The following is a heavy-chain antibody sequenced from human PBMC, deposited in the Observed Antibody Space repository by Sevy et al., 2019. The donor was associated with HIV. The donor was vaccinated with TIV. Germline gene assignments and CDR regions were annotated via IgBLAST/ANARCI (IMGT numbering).Heavy chain of an antibody. Sequence: GGSLRLSCAASGFTLSSYNMNWVRQAPGKGLEWVLYITSSGTTINYADSVKGRFTISRDNAKNSLYLQMNSLRVEDTAVYYCARDLPPSATIVPHFDYWGQGTLVTVSS. J-gene: IGHJ4*02. CDR3: ARDLPPSATIVPHFDY. CDR2: ITSSGTTI. D-gene: IGHD1-26*01. CDR1: GFTLSSYN. V-gene: IGHV3-48*04.